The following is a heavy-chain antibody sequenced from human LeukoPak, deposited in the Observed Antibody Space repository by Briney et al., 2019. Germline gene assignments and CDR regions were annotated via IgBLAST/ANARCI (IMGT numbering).Heavy chain of an antibody. CDR2: IYYSGST. Sequence: SETLSLTCTVSGGSISSSSYYWGWIRQPPGKGLEWIGSIYYSGSTYYNPSLKSRVTISVDTSKNQFSLKLSSVTAADTAVYYCARHLGIAAADPFDYWGQGTLVTVSS. CDR1: GGSISSSSYY. V-gene: IGHV4-39*01. J-gene: IGHJ4*02. D-gene: IGHD6-13*01. CDR3: ARHLGIAAADPFDY.